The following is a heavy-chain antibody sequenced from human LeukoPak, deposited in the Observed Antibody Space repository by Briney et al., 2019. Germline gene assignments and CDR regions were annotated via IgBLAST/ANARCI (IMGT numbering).Heavy chain of an antibody. V-gene: IGHV3-21*01. CDR1: GFTFSSYS. J-gene: IGHJ4*02. CDR2: ISSSSSYI. Sequence: GGSLRLSCAASGFTFSSYSMNWVRQAPGKGLEWVSSISSSSSYIYYADSVKGRFTISRDNAKNSLYLQMNSLGAEDTAVYYCATKEFSGWYFVYWGQGTLVTVSS. D-gene: IGHD6-19*01. CDR3: ATKEFSGWYFVY.